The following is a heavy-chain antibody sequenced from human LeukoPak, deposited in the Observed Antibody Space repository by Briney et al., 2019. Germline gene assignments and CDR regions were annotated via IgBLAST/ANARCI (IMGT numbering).Heavy chain of an antibody. Sequence: PSQTLSLTCTVSGGSISSGGYYWSWLRQHPGKGLEWIGYIYYSGSTYYNPSLKSRVTISVDTSKNQFSLKLSSVTAADTAVYYCARATRRDVLRYFDWFTSYFDYWGQGILVTVSS. J-gene: IGHJ4*02. D-gene: IGHD3-9*01. CDR2: IYYSGST. V-gene: IGHV4-31*03. CDR3: ARATRRDVLRYFDWFTSYFDY. CDR1: GGSISSGGYY.